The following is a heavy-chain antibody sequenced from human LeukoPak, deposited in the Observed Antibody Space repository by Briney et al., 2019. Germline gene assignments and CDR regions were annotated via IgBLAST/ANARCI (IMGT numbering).Heavy chain of an antibody. Sequence: SVKVSCKASGGTFSSYAISWVRQAPGQGLEWMGGIIPIFGTANYAQKFQGRVTITADESTSTAYMELSSLRSEDTAMYYCAGSYYYDSSGYYDWYFDLWGRGTLVTVSS. J-gene: IGHJ2*01. CDR2: IIPIFGTA. CDR3: AGSYYYDSSGYYDWYFDL. V-gene: IGHV1-69*13. D-gene: IGHD3-22*01. CDR1: GGTFSSYA.